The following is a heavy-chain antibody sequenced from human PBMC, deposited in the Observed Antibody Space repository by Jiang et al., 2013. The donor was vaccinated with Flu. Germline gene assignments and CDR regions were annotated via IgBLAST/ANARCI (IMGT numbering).Heavy chain of an antibody. D-gene: IGHD4-11*01. V-gene: IGHV3-33*05. CDR1: GFTFSSYG. J-gene: IGHJ4*02. CDR2: ISYDGSNK. CDR3: AAAVQELGLFDY. Sequence: VQLVESGGGVVQPGRSLRLSCAASGFTFSSYGMHWVRQAPGKGLEWVAVISYDGSNKYYADSVKGRFTISRDNSKNTLYLQMNSLRAEDTAVYYCAAAVQELGLFDYWGPGNPGHRLL.